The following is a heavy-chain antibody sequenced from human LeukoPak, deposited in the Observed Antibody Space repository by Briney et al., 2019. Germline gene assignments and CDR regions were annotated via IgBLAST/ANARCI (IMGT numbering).Heavy chain of an antibody. V-gene: IGHV3-53*01. D-gene: IGHD6-13*01. Sequence: SGGSLRLSCAASGFTVSSNYMSWVRQAPGKGLEWVSVIYSGGSTYYADSVKGRFTISRDNSKNTLYLQMNSLRAEDTAVYYCAKGSRYYYYMDVWGKGTTVTVSS. CDR2: IYSGGST. CDR3: AKGSRYYYYMDV. J-gene: IGHJ6*03. CDR1: GFTVSSNY.